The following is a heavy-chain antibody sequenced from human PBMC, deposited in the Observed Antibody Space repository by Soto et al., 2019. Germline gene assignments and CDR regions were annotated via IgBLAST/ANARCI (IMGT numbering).Heavy chain of an antibody. Sequence: EVQLLESGGGLVQPGGSLRLSCVASRFDFSSYEMSWVRQAAGKGLEWVSRVSRTGDRTNYAGSVKGRFTVSRDNFKNALYLEMDSLRPDDTAIYYCARGGGYCAPTSCAIDSWGRGTPVTVSS. V-gene: IGHV3-23*01. J-gene: IGHJ4*02. CDR2: VSRTGDRT. CDR1: RFDFSSYE. D-gene: IGHD2-21*01. CDR3: ARGGGYCAPTSCAIDS.